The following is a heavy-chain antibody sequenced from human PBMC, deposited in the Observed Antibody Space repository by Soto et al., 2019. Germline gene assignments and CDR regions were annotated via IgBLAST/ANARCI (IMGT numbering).Heavy chain of an antibody. CDR1: GFTFSSYW. CDR2: INSDGSTT. Sequence: EVQLVESGGGLVQPGGSLRLSCAASGFTFSSYWMHWVRQAPGQGLVWVSRINSDGSTTTYADSVKGRFTISRDNAKNTLYLQMNSLRAEDTAVYYCVRVPTGGYAFSLDDYWGQGTPVTVSS. J-gene: IGHJ4*02. D-gene: IGHD5-12*01. CDR3: VRVPTGGYAFSLDDY. V-gene: IGHV3-74*01.